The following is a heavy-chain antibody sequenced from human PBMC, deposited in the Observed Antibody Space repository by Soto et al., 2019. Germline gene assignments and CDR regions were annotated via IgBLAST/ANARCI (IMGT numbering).Heavy chain of an antibody. CDR1: GGSFSGYY. D-gene: IGHD3-9*01. Sequence: PSETLSLTCAVYGGSFSGYYWSWIRQPPGKGLEWIGEINHSGSTNYNPSLKSRVTISVDTSKNQFSLKLSSVTAADTAVYYCARAGGSMYYDILTYDYWGQGTLVTVSS. CDR2: INHSGST. V-gene: IGHV4-34*01. CDR3: ARAGGSMYYDILTYDY. J-gene: IGHJ4*02.